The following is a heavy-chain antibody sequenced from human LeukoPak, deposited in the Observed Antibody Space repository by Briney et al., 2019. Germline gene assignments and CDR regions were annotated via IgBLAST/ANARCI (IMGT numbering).Heavy chain of an antibody. D-gene: IGHD6-19*01. Sequence: GGSLRLSCAASGFTFSTCDMHWVRQVAGKGLEWVSSIGTIGDTFYPGSVKGRFTISRENANNSLYLQMNSLRAGDTAVYYCARAPVIGTVPVPGFLDVWAKGTTVTVSS. CDR1: GFTFSTCD. CDR3: ARAPVIGTVPVPGFLDV. CDR2: IGTIGDT. J-gene: IGHJ6*04. V-gene: IGHV3-13*01.